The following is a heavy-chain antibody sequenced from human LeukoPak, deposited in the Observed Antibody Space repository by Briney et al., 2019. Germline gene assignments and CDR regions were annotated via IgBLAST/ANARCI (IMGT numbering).Heavy chain of an antibody. J-gene: IGHJ6*03. Sequence: GASVKVSCKASGYTFTGYYMHWVRQAPGQGLEWMGWINPNSGGTNYAQKFQGRVTMTRDTSISTAYMELSSLRSEDTAVYYCARADTIFGVVNPSAHYMDVWGKGTTVTVSS. CDR2: INPNSGGT. V-gene: IGHV1-2*02. D-gene: IGHD3-3*01. CDR1: GYTFTGYY. CDR3: ARADTIFGVVNPSAHYMDV.